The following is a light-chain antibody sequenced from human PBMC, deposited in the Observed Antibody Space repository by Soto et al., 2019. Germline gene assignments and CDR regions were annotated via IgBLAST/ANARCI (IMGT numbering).Light chain of an antibody. CDR2: EDN. CDR3: QSYDSSNPLV. CDR1: SGSIASNY. Sequence: NFMLIQPHSVSESPGKTVTISCTRSSGSIASNYVQWYQQRPGSAPTTVIYEDNQRPSGVPDRFSGSIDSSSNSASLTISGLKTEDEADYYCQSYDSSNPLVFGGGTKLTVL. J-gene: IGLJ2*01. V-gene: IGLV6-57*04.